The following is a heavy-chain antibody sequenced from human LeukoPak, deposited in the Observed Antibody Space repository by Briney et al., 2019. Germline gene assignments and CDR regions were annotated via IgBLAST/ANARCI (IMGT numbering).Heavy chain of an antibody. J-gene: IGHJ6*02. V-gene: IGHV3-11*05. D-gene: IGHD4-17*01. CDR1: GFTLSDYY. CDR2: ISSSSSYI. Sequence: GGSLRLSCAASGFTLSDYYMSWIRQAPGKGLEWVSSISSSSSYIYYADSVKGRFTISRDNSKNTLYLQMNSLRAEDTAVYYCAKATVTTSYGMDVWGQGTTVTVSS. CDR3: AKATVTTSYGMDV.